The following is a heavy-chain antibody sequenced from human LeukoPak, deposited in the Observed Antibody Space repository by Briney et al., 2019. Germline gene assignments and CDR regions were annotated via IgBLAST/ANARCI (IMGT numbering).Heavy chain of an antibody. J-gene: IGHJ4*02. CDR2: IYYSGST. CDR1: GGSITRGDYY. D-gene: IGHD2-15*01. Sequence: SQTLSLTCTVSGGSITRGDYYWSWIRQPPGSGLEWAGYIYYSGSTYDNPSLKSRVTISVDTSKNQFSLKLSSVTAADTAVYYWAVRKEGYCSGGSCSEFDYWGQGTLVTVSS. V-gene: IGHV4-30-4*08. CDR3: AVRKEGYCSGGSCSEFDY.